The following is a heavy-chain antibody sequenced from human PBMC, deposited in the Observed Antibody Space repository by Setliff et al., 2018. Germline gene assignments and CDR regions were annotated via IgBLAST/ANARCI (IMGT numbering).Heavy chain of an antibody. D-gene: IGHD2-2*01. Sequence: ASVKVSCKASGYTFTSYAMHWVRQAPGQRLEWMGWINAGNGNTKYSQKFQGRVTITRDTSASTAYMELSSLRSEDTAVYYCARDGFEIVVVPAAIYYYYYMDVWGKGTTVTVSS. CDR2: INAGNGNT. V-gene: IGHV1-3*01. CDR3: ARDGFEIVVVPAAIYYYYYMDV. J-gene: IGHJ6*03. CDR1: GYTFTSYA.